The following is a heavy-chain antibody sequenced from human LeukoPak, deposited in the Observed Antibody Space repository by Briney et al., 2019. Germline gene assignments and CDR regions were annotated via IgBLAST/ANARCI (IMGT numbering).Heavy chain of an antibody. CDR1: GFTFSSYA. V-gene: IGHV3-30-3*01. D-gene: IGHD4-11*01. J-gene: IGHJ4*02. CDR2: ISYDGSNK. CDR3: ARVIGDSASSVTPEDY. Sequence: QTGGSLRLSCAASGFTFSSYAMHWVRQAPGKGLEWVAVISYDGSNKYYADSVKGRFTISRDNSKNTLYLQMNSLRAEDTAVYYCARVIGDSASSVTPEDYWGQGTLVTVSS.